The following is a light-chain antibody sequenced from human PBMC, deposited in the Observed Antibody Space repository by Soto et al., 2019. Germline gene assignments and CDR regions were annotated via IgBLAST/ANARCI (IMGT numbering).Light chain of an antibody. J-gene: IGKJ1*01. CDR2: DAS. CDR1: QNINSW. V-gene: IGKV1-5*01. CDR3: QHYNSYLWT. Sequence: DLPMTQSPSTLSASVGDRVTITCRASQNINSWLAWYQQKPGKAPKFLIYDASSLESGVPSRFSGSGSGTEFTLTISSLQPDDFATYYCQHYNSYLWTFGQGTKVEIK.